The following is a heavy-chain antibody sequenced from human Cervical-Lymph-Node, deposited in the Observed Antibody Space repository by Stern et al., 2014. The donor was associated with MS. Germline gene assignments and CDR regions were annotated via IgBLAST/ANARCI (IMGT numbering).Heavy chain of an antibody. CDR1: GASFTDNY. CDR3: ARERKVERSARVFVSFDV. Sequence: QVQLQQWGAGLLRPSETLSLTCAVHGASFTDNYWSWIRQTPGKGLEWIGEINHSGKTHHNPSLMSRVTLSVVLSKTQSSLRLNSVTAADTAVYYCARERKVERSARVFVSFDVWGQGTLLTVSS. D-gene: IGHD1-1*01. CDR2: INHSGKT. V-gene: IGHV4-34*01. J-gene: IGHJ3*01.